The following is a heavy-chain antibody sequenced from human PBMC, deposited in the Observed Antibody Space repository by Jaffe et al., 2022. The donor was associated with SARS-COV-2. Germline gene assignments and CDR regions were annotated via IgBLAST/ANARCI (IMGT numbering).Heavy chain of an antibody. CDR1: GGTFSSYT. CDR2: IIPILGIA. J-gene: IGHJ6*02. V-gene: IGHV1-69*02. CDR3: ARADGPDSSIGYGMDV. Sequence: QVQLVQSGAEVKKPGSSVKVSCKASGGTFSSYTISWVRQAPGQGLEWMGRIIPILGIANYAQKFQGRVTITADKSTSTAYMELSSLRSEDTAVYYCARADGPDSSIGYGMDVWGQGTTVTVSS. D-gene: IGHD3-22*01.